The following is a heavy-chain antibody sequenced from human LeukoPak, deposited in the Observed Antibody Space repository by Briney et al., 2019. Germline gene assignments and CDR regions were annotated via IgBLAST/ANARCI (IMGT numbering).Heavy chain of an antibody. CDR1: GGSFSGYY. D-gene: IGHD3-3*01. Sequence: SETLSLTCAVYGGSFSGYYWSWIRQPPGKGLEWIGYIYYSGSTNYNPSLKSRVTISVDTSKNQFSLKLSSVTAADTAVYYCARHVTYYDFWSGYYPPTNNWFDPWGQGTLVTVSS. V-gene: IGHV4-59*08. CDR3: ARHVTYYDFWSGYYPPTNNWFDP. CDR2: IYYSGST. J-gene: IGHJ5*02.